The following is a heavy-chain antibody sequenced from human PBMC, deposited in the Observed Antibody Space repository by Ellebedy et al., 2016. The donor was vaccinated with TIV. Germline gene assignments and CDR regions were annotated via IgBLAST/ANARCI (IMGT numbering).Heavy chain of an antibody. CDR1: GYTFTSYG. J-gene: IGHJ3*02. Sequence: ASVKVSCKASGYTFTSYGISWVRQAPGQGLEWMGWINAGNGNTKYSQKFQGRVTITRDTSASTAYMELSSLRSDDTAVYYCAATVTTKSSAFDIWGQGTMVTVSS. V-gene: IGHV1-18*01. CDR3: AATVTTKSSAFDI. D-gene: IGHD4-17*01. CDR2: INAGNGNT.